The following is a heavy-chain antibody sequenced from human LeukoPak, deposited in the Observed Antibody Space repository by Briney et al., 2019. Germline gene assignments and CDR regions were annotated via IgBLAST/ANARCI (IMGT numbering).Heavy chain of an antibody. Sequence: ASVKVSCKTSGYTSTNFGISWVRQAPGQGPEWMGWISGHNGNTKYAKNFQDRLKMTTDTSTTTAYMELRSLTPDDTGVYYCARAGVNIGGIIVNSLDSWGQGTLVTVSS. V-gene: IGHV1-18*01. CDR3: ARAGVNIGGIIVNSLDS. D-gene: IGHD3-16*02. CDR1: GYTSTNFG. J-gene: IGHJ4*02. CDR2: ISGHNGNT.